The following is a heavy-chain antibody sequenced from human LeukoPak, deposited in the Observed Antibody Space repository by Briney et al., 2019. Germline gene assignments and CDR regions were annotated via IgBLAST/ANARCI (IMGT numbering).Heavy chain of an antibody. J-gene: IGHJ4*02. CDR1: GGSFSGYY. CDR3: ARVPVAAAPDY. Sequence: SETLSLTCAVYGGSFSGYYWSWIRQPPGKGLEWLGEINHSGSTNYNPSLKSRVTISVDTSKDQFSLKLSSVSAADTAVYYCARVPVAAAPDYWGQGTLVTVSS. V-gene: IGHV4-34*01. CDR2: INHSGST. D-gene: IGHD6-13*01.